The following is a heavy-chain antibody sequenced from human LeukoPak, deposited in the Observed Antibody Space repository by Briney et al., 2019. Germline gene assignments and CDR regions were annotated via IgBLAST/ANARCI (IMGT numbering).Heavy chain of an antibody. V-gene: IGHV3-49*04. Sequence: GGSLRLSCTASGFTFGDYAMSWVRQAPGKGLEWVGFIRSKAYGGTTEYAASVKGRFTISRDDSKSIAYLQMNSLKTEDTAVYYCTSLRFLESFHDYWGQGTLVTVSS. CDR2: IRSKAYGGTT. J-gene: IGHJ4*02. D-gene: IGHD3-3*01. CDR1: GFTFGDYA. CDR3: TSLRFLESFHDY.